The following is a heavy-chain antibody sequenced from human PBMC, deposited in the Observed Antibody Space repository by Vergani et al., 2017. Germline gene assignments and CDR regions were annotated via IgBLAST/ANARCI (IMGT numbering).Heavy chain of an antibody. CDR1: GYTLTELS. D-gene: IGHD6-6*01. V-gene: IGHV1-24*01. J-gene: IGHJ6*02. Sequence: QVQLVQSGAEVKKPGASVKVSCKVSGYTLTELSMHWVRQAPGKGLEWMGGFDPEDGETIYAQKFQGRVTMTEDTSTDTAYMELSSLRSEDTAVYYCATELGIAAQTIQGYYGMDVWGQGTTVTVSS. CDR2: FDPEDGET. CDR3: ATELGIAAQTIQGYYGMDV.